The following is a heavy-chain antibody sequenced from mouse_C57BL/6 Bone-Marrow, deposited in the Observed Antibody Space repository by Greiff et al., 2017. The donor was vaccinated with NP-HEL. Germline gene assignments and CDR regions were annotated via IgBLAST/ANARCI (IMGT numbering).Heavy chain of an antibody. J-gene: IGHJ4*01. CDR2: IYPGDGDT. V-gene: IGHV1-80*01. Sequence: VQLQQSGAELVKPGASVKISCKASGYAFSSYWMNWVKQRPGKGLEWIGQIYPGDGDTNYNGKFKGKATLTADKSSSTAYMQLSSLTSEDSAVYFCARGRRQLRLQGYYYAMDYWGQGTSVTVSS. D-gene: IGHD3-2*02. CDR1: GYAFSSYW. CDR3: ARGRRQLRLQGYYYAMDY.